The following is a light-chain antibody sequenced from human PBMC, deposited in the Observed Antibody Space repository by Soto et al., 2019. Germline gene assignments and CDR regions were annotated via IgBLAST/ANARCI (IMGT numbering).Light chain of an antibody. CDR3: QQYDNLPLT. V-gene: IGKV1-33*01. CDR2: DAS. Sequence: DLQMTQSPSSLSASVGDRVTITCQASQDITNYLSWYQQKPGKAPKFLIYDASNLETGVPSRFSGSGSGTHFTLTISSLQPEDLAIYYCQQYDNLPLTFGGGTRVEIK. J-gene: IGKJ4*01. CDR1: QDITNY.